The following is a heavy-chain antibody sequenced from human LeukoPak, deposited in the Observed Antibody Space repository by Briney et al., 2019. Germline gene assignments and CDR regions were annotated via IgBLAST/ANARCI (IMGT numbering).Heavy chain of an antibody. Sequence: SETLSLTCTASGGSISSYYWSWIRQPAGKGLEWIGRIYTSGSTNYNPSLKSRVTMSVDTSKNQFSLKLSSVTAADTAVYYCARDCTNGVCFPGTRGWFDPWGQGTLVTVSS. CDR1: GGSISSYY. J-gene: IGHJ5*02. CDR2: IYTSGST. D-gene: IGHD2-8*01. V-gene: IGHV4-4*07. CDR3: ARDCTNGVCFPGTRGWFDP.